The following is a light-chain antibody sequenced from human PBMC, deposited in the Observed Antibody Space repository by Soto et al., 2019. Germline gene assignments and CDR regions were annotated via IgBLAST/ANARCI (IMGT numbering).Light chain of an antibody. J-gene: IGKJ4*01. CDR3: QQVNSYPLT. Sequence: DIQMTQSPSFLSASVGDRVTITCRASQGISSYLAWYQQKPGKAPKLLIYAASILQSGVPSRFSGSGSGTEFTLTISSLQPEDFATYYCQQVNSYPLTFGGGTKVEIK. CDR1: QGISSY. CDR2: AAS. V-gene: IGKV1-9*01.